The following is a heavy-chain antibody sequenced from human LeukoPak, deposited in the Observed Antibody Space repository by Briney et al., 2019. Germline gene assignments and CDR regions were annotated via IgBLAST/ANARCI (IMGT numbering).Heavy chain of an antibody. CDR1: RFTFDDYG. V-gene: IGHV3-20*04. CDR2: INWNGCST. Sequence: GVSLRLFCAASRFTFDDYGMRWVRQAPGKGLEGVIDINWNGCSTGYTESVRGRFTITRDNPKNYLYLNSQRARDEDRALFLRARLRAVLPDDAFDIWGQGSLVTVSS. J-gene: IGHJ3*02. D-gene: IGHD2-2*01. CDR3: ARLRAVLPDDAFDI.